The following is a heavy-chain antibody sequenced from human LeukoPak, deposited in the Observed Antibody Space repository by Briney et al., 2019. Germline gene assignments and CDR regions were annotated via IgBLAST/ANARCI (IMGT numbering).Heavy chain of an antibody. CDR1: GFTFSSYG. CDR3: VQGPYLDY. CDR2: IRYDGSNK. D-gene: IGHD2-21*01. V-gene: IGHV3-30*02. Sequence: SGGSLRLSCAASGFTFSSYGMHWVRQAPGKGLEWVAFIRYDGSNKYYADSVKGRFTISRDNSKNTLYLQMNSLGPEDTALYFCVQGPYLDYWGQGTLVTVSS. J-gene: IGHJ4*02.